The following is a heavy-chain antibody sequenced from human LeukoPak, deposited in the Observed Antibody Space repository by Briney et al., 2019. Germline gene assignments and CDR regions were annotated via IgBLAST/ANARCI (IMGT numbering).Heavy chain of an antibody. CDR2: IKQGGSSK. J-gene: IGHJ4*02. D-gene: IGHD3-3*01. V-gene: IGHV3-7*01. CDR3: GRGEGFLVDH. CDR1: GFSFSNSW. Sequence: GGSLRLSCVASGFSFSNSWMTWVRRAPGKGLEWVANIKQGGSSKYYVDSVKGRFTISRDDAKNSLFLQMNSLRAEDTAVYYCGRGEGFLVDHWGPGTLVTVST.